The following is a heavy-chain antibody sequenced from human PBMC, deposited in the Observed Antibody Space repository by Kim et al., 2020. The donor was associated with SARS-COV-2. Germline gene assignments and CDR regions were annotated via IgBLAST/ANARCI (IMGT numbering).Heavy chain of an antibody. D-gene: IGHD6-13*01. CDR3: ARDQSLFSSWVGAFDI. V-gene: IGHV1-18*01. J-gene: IGHJ3*02. CDR2: ISAYNGNT. CDR1: GYTFTSYG. Sequence: ASVKVSCKASGYTFTSYGISWVRQAPGQGLEWMGWISAYNGNTNYAQKLQGRVTMTTDTSTSTAYMELRSLRSDDTAVYYCARDQSLFSSWVGAFDIWGQGTMVTVSS.